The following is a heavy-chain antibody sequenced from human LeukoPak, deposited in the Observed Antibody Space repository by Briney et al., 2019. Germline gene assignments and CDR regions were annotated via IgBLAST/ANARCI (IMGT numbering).Heavy chain of an antibody. CDR1: GGSISSSNW. Sequence: PSETLSLTCAVSGGSISSSNWWSWVRQPPGKGLESIGFIYSTGSTNYNPSLKSRVTISIDTSQNQFSLRLSSVTAADTAVYYCARFSNYYDSSIHYLDYWGQGTLVSVSS. J-gene: IGHJ4*02. CDR3: ARFSNYYDSSIHYLDY. V-gene: IGHV4-4*02. D-gene: IGHD3-22*01. CDR2: IYSTGST.